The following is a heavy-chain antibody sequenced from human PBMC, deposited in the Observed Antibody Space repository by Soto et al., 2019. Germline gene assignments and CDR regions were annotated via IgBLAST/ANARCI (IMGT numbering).Heavy chain of an antibody. Sequence: QITLKESGPTLVKPTQTLTLTCTFSGFSFTTYGVGVGWIRQAPGKAPEWLALIYWDDQKTFRSSLESRLTITKDTSKDQVVLTITNMDPVDIATYYCTKKGQYHDSSSCGRDCYMDVWGKGTTVTVSS. CDR3: TKKGQYHDSSSCGRDCYMDV. D-gene: IGHD2-2*01. V-gene: IGHV2-5*02. CDR1: GFSFTTYGVG. J-gene: IGHJ6*04. CDR2: IYWDDQK.